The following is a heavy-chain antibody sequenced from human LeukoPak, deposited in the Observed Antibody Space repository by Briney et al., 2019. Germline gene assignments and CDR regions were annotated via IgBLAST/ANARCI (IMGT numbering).Heavy chain of an antibody. V-gene: IGHV3-23*01. Sequence: GGSLRLSCAGSGFNFSSFVMTWVRQAPGKGLEWGSSISASGGGRYYADSVKGRFTISRDNSKNTLYLQVNSLRAEDTAVYHCAKKSPIFGVVIPLFDYWGQGTLVSVSS. CDR1: GFNFSSFV. CDR2: ISASGGGR. CDR3: AKKSPIFGVVIPLFDY. J-gene: IGHJ4*02. D-gene: IGHD3-3*01.